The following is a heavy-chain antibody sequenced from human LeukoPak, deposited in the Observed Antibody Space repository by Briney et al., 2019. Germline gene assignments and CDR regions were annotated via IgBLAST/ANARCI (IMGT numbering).Heavy chain of an antibody. D-gene: IGHD2-15*01. CDR3: ARGPQGYCSGITCYFDY. CDR2: INPYSGGT. J-gene: IGHJ4*02. V-gene: IGHV1-2*02. Sequence: ASVKVSCKASGYTSTDYYIHWVRQAPGQGLEWMAWINPYSGGTDSGQKFQGRVTMTRDTSTTTASMELTSLRSDDTALYYCARGPQGYCSGITCYFDYWGQGTLVTVSS. CDR1: GYTSTDYY.